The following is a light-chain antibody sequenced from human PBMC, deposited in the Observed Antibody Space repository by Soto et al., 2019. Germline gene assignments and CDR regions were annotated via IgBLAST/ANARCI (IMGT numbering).Light chain of an antibody. Sequence: EIVLTQSPATLSLSPGERATLSCRASQSVVSYVAWYQQKPGQAPRPLIYGASKRAPGVSARFSGSGSGTDFTLTISSLEPEDFAVYHCLQRSIGFTFRPGTKVDIK. J-gene: IGKJ3*01. V-gene: IGKV3-11*01. CDR3: LQRSIGFT. CDR2: GAS. CDR1: QSVVSY.